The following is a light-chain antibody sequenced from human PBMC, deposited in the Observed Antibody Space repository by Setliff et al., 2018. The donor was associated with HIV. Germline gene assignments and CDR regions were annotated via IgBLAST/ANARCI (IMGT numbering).Light chain of an antibody. CDR3: SSYAITNALP. CDR1: SRDVGGYNY. Sequence: QSALTQPASVSGSPGQSITISCTGTSRDVGGYNYVSWHQQHPGKAPKLIIYEVRNRPSGVSSRFSGSKSGNTASLTISGLQTEDEADYYCSSYAITNALPFGTGTKVTVL. J-gene: IGLJ1*01. CDR2: EVR. V-gene: IGLV2-14*01.